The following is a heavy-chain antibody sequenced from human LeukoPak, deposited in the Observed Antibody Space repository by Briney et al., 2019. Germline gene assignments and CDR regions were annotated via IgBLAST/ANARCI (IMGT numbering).Heavy chain of an antibody. CDR1: GYTFTSYY. CDR2: INPSGGST. CDR3: ATSLGRTTAEYYYYYGMDV. D-gene: IGHD4-17*01. Sequence: ASVKVSCMASGYTFTSYYMHWVRQAPGQGLEWMGIINPSGGSTSYAQKFQGRVTMTRDTSTSTVYMELSSLRSEDTAVYYCATSLGRTTAEYYYYYGMDVWGQGTTVTVSS. J-gene: IGHJ6*02. V-gene: IGHV1-46*01.